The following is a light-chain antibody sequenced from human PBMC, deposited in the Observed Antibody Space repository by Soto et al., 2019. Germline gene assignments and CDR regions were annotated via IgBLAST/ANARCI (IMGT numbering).Light chain of an antibody. J-gene: IGLJ2*01. CDR3: QTWGTGKGI. Sequence: QLVLTQSPSASASLGASVKLTCTLSSGHSTYAIAWHQQQPEKGPRYLMKLNSDGSHTKGDGIPDRFSGSSSGAERYLTISSLQSEDEGDYYCQTWGTGKGIFGGGTKVTVL. CDR1: SGHSTYA. V-gene: IGLV4-69*01. CDR2: LNSDGSH.